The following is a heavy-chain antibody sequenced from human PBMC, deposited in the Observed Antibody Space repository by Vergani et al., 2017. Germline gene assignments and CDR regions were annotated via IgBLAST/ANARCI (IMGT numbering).Heavy chain of an antibody. D-gene: IGHD6-13*01. CDR2: IDPENGKT. J-gene: IGHJ4*02. CDR1: GYTFGDYY. CDR3: ASLGLAAAAVFFDY. Sequence: EVQLVQSGAEVRKPGATVKISCKVSGYTFGDYYMHWVHQAPGKGLEWMGLIDPENGKTTYAERCQGRVTFTADTSTDTAYLELNNLRSEDTAIYYCASLGLAAAAVFFDYWGQGSLVTVSS. V-gene: IGHV1-69-2*01.